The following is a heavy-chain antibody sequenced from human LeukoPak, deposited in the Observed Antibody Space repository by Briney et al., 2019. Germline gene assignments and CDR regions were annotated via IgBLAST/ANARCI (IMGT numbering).Heavy chain of an antibody. D-gene: IGHD3-22*01. CDR3: ARELYYYDSSGYFNN. CDR2: IKQDGSEK. J-gene: IGHJ4*02. V-gene: IGHV3-7*04. Sequence: TGGSLRLSCAASGFTFSSYWMSWVRQAPGKGLEWVANIKQDGSEKNYVDSVKGRFTISRDNAKNSLYLQMNSLRAEDTAVYYCARELYYYDSSGYFNNWGQGTLVTVSS. CDR1: GFTFSSYW.